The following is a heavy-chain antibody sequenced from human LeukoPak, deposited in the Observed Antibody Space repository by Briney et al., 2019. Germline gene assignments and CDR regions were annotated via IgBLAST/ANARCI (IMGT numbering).Heavy chain of an antibody. CDR2: INHSGST. J-gene: IGHJ5*02. Sequence: PSETLSLTCAVYGGSFSGYYWSWIRQPPGKGLEWIGEINHSGSTNYNPSLKSRVTISVDTSKNQFSLKLSSVTAADTAVYYCARGGYCSSTSCALRNWFDPWGQGTLVTVSS. V-gene: IGHV4-34*01. CDR1: GGSFSGYY. CDR3: ARGGYCSSTSCALRNWFDP. D-gene: IGHD2-2*01.